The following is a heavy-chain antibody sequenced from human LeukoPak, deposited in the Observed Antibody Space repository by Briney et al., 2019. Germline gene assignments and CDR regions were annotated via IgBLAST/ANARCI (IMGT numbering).Heavy chain of an antibody. CDR1: GGSISSYY. CDR2: IYTSGST. V-gene: IGHV4-4*09. J-gene: IGHJ6*03. CDR3: AGGKTYYYYYYMDV. Sequence: SETLSLTCTVSGGSISSYYWSWIRQPPGKGLEWIGYIYTSGSTNCNPSLKSRVTISVDTSKNQFSLKLSSVTAADTAVYYCAGGKTYYYYYYMDVWGKGTTVTVSS. D-gene: IGHD1/OR15-1a*01.